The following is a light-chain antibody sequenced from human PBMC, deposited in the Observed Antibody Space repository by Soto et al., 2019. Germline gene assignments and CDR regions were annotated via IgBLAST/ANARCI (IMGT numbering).Light chain of an antibody. Sequence: IVMTQSPATLSVSPGERATLSCRASQSVSRNLAWYQQKPGQAPRLLIFGASTRATGIPARFSGSGSGTEFNLTISSLQSEDFEVYYCQQYDNWPLTFGGGTKVEIK. CDR1: QSVSRN. CDR2: GAS. CDR3: QQYDNWPLT. J-gene: IGKJ4*01. V-gene: IGKV3-15*01.